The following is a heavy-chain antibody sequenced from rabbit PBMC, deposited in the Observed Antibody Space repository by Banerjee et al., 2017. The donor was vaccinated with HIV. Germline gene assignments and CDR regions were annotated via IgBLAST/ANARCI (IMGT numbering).Heavy chain of an antibody. J-gene: IGHJ4*01. D-gene: IGHD6-1*01. V-gene: IGHV1S45*01. CDR1: GFSFSHKYV. CDR2: INTSSDNT. Sequence: QEQLEESGGGLVKPEGSLTLTCKASGFSFSHKYVVCWVRQAPGKGLEWIACINTSSDNTGYATWAKGRFTISKTSSTTVTLQMTSLTAADTATYFCGRGDVGYGGASHLWGPGTLVTVS. CDR3: GRGDVGYGGASHL.